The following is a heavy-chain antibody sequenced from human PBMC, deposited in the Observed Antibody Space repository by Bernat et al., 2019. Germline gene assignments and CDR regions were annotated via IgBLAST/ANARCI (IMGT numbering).Heavy chain of an antibody. Sequence: EVQLVQSGAEVKKPGESLTISCQVSGYNFLNYWITWVRQVPGKGLEWMGRLDPSDSYTTYSPAFEGHVTISADKSINTAYVKWGSLKSSDSGIYFCARRLCTMDSCGFDSWGQGTLVTVSS. CDR1: GYNFLNYW. D-gene: IGHD3-10*01. CDR2: LDPSDSYT. V-gene: IGHV5-10-1*03. CDR3: ARRLCTMDSCGFDS. J-gene: IGHJ5*01.